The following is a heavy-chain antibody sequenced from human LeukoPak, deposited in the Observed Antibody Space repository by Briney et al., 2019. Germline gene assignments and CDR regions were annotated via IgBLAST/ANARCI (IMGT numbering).Heavy chain of an antibody. CDR1: GFTFSSYG. J-gene: IGHJ4*02. CDR2: ISGSGGST. D-gene: IGHD5-24*01. V-gene: IGHV3-23*01. CDR3: ARGDGYNSPNFDY. Sequence: GGSLRLSCAASGFTFSSYGMSWVRQAPGKGLEWVSAISGSGGSTYYADSVKGRFTISRDNSKNTLYLQMGSLRAEDMAVYYCARGDGYNSPNFDYWGQGTLVTVSS.